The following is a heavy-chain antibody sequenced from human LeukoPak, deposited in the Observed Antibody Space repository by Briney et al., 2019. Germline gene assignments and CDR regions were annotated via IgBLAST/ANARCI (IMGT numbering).Heavy chain of an antibody. Sequence: SETLSLTCAVYGGSFSDYSWSWIRQPPGKGLEWIGEINHRGGTNPNPSFMSRVIMSVDTSKNQFSLKVTSVTAADTAVYYCARVGYSFSINDWSRTGLGAYPTKYYYYMDVWGKGTTVIVSS. CDR2: INHRGGT. V-gene: IGHV4-34*01. CDR1: GGSFSDYS. D-gene: IGHD5-18*01. CDR3: ARVGYSFSINDWSRTGLGAYPTKYYYYMDV. J-gene: IGHJ6*03.